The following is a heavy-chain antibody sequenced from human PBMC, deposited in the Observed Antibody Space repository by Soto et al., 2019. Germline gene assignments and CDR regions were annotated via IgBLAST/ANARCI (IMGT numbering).Heavy chain of an antibody. D-gene: IGHD3-22*01. CDR2: MNPGSGDT. Sequence: ASVKVSCKASGYSFTNNDVSWVRQATGQGLEWMGWMNPGSGDTEYSQKFQGRVTITRDTSASTAYMELSSLRSEDTAVYYCARDPSYYDSSGYQALDYWGQGTLVTVSS. CDR3: ARDPSYYDSSGYQALDY. CDR1: GYSFTNND. V-gene: IGHV1-3*01. J-gene: IGHJ4*02.